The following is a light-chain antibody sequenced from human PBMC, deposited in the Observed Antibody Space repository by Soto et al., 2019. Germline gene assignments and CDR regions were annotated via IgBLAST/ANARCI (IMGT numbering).Light chain of an antibody. Sequence: QSALTQPPSASGSPGQSVTISCTGTSSDVGAYSSVSWYQQHPGKAPTLLIYEVSKWPSGVPDRFSGSKSGNTASLTVSGLQPEDEADYYCSAYAGSNIVVFGGGTKLTV. CDR3: SAYAGSNIVV. CDR1: SSDVGAYSS. J-gene: IGLJ2*01. V-gene: IGLV2-8*01. CDR2: EVS.